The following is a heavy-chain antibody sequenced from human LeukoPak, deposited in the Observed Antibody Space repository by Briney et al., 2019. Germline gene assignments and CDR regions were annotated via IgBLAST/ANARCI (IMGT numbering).Heavy chain of an antibody. CDR3: ARESPTYCSSTSCLRGYYYYYMDV. CDR2: IIPIFGTA. CDR1: GGTFSSYA. V-gene: IGHV1-69*13. J-gene: IGHJ6*03. D-gene: IGHD2-2*01. Sequence: SVKVSCKASGGTFSSYAISWVRQAPGQGLEWMGGIIPIFGTANYAQKFQGRVTITADESTSTAYMELSSLRSEDTAVYYCARESPTYCSSTSCLRGYYYYYMDVWGKGTTVTVSS.